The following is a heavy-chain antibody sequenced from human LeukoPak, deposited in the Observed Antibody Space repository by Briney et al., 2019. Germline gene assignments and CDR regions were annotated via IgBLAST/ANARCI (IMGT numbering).Heavy chain of an antibody. Sequence: GGSLRLSCAASGFTFSSYAMSWIRQAPGKGLEWVSYISSSGSTIYYADSVKGRFTISRDNAKNSLYLQMNSLRAEDTAVYYCAGRGRQLAPPSYYYYYMDVWGNGTTVTVSS. CDR2: ISSSGSTI. CDR3: AGRGRQLAPPSYYYYYMDV. J-gene: IGHJ6*03. D-gene: IGHD6-6*01. CDR1: GFTFSSYA. V-gene: IGHV3-11*04.